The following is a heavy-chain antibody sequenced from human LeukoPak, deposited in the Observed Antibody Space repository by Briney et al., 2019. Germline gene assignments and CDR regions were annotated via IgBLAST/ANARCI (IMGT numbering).Heavy chain of an antibody. V-gene: IGHV4-61*08. CDR3: ARGGAARLHFQN. CDR1: GGSISSGGYY. D-gene: IGHD6-6*01. J-gene: IGHJ1*01. Sequence: SETLSLTCTVSGGSISSGGYYWSWIRQPPGKGLEWIGYIYHSGSTNYNPSLQSRVTISVDTSKNQFSLNLNSVTAADTAVYYCARGGAARLHFQNWGQGTLVTVSS. CDR2: IYHSGST.